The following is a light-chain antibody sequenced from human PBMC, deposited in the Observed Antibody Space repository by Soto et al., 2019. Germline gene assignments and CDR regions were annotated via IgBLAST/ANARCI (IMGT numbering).Light chain of an antibody. CDR2: YAS. V-gene: IGKV1-9*01. CDR1: QAISSY. J-gene: IGKJ4*01. Sequence: EIQLTQSASVLSASVGDTVTMXCRASQAISSYVAWFQQKPGKAPDLLIYYASTLQSGVPSRFSGSGSETEFSLTIRAWQPEDFATYYGQQLSRYPLTFGGGTKVDIK. CDR3: QQLSRYPLT.